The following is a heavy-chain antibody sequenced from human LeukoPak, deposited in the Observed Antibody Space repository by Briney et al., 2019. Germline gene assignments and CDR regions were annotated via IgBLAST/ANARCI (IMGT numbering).Heavy chain of an antibody. CDR3: ARDLGMVRGVIPFY. Sequence: SETLSLTCTVSGGSISSYYWSWIRQAAGKGLEWIGRIYTSGSTNYNPSLKSRVTMSVDTSKNQFSLKLSSVTAADTAVYYCARDLGMVRGVIPFYWGQGTLVTVSS. J-gene: IGHJ4*02. CDR2: IYTSGST. V-gene: IGHV4-4*07. CDR1: GGSISSYY. D-gene: IGHD3-10*01.